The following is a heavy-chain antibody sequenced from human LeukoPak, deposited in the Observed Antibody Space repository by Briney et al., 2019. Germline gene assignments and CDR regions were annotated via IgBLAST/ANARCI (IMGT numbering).Heavy chain of an antibody. Sequence: GGSLRLSWAAAGFSFSNYWMTWVRQAPGKGLEWVANINQGGSAEHYVDSVKGRCTISRDNAKNSLYLQMNSLRAEDTAVYYCARDPGGSYSYYYYYYMDVWGKGTTVTVSS. J-gene: IGHJ6*03. CDR1: GFSFSNYW. D-gene: IGHD1-26*01. CDR2: INQGGSAE. CDR3: ARDPGGSYSYYYYYYMDV. V-gene: IGHV3-7*01.